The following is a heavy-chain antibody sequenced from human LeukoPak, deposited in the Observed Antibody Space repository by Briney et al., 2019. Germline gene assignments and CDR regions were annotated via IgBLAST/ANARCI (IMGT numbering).Heavy chain of an antibody. Sequence: GGSPTPSCAASGFTFSDHCIDWVRQAPGKGLEWVGRITNRAKSYTTQNAPSVKDILTISRDDSRNSVYLQMNSLKTEDTAVYFCARVGDYYDSRGYSTQAFDIWGQGRMVTVSS. D-gene: IGHD3-22*01. V-gene: IGHV3-72*01. CDR3: ARVGDYYDSRGYSTQAFDI. CDR1: GFTFSDHC. CDR2: ITNRAKSYTT. J-gene: IGHJ3*02.